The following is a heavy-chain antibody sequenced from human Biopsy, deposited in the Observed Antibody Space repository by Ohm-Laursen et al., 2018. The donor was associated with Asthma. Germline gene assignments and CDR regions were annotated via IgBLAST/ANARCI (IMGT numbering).Heavy chain of an antibody. D-gene: IGHD2-21*01. Sequence: SLRLSCAASGFTFSTYGMHWVRQAPGKGLEWVAFIAWDGINSYYADSVKGRFTISRDNSRNTLYLQKNSLRADETAVYYCARAGESDLVGGLDVWGQGTTVIVS. CDR1: GFTFSTYG. V-gene: IGHV3-30*03. CDR3: ARAGESDLVGGLDV. J-gene: IGHJ6*02. CDR2: IAWDGINS.